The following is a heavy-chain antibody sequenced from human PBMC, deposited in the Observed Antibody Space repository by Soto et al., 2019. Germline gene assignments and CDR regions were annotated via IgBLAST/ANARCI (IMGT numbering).Heavy chain of an antibody. CDR2: IWYGGSNK. CDR3: ARDGGDGCHHNWFDP. J-gene: IGHJ5*02. CDR1: GFTFSSYG. Sequence: QVQLVESGGGVVQPGRSLRLSCAASGFTFSSYGMHWVRQAPGKGLEWVAVIWYGGSNKYSADSVKGRFTLSRDNSKNTRSLRMHSLRTVDTAVYYCARDGGDGCHHNWFDPWGQGTLVTVSS. V-gene: IGHV3-33*01. D-gene: IGHD6-19*01.